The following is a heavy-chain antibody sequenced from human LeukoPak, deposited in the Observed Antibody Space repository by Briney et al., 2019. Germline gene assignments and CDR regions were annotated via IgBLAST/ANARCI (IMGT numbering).Heavy chain of an antibody. CDR2: IYSGGAI. CDR1: GFAVGRNY. Sequence: GGSLRLSCVASGFAVGRNYMSWVRQAPGKGLECVSLIYSGGAIRYADSVKGRFTISRDSSKNTLFLQMNDLTVEDTARYYCARRPGNWGQGTLVTVSS. V-gene: IGHV3-53*01. J-gene: IGHJ4*02. CDR3: ARRPGN. D-gene: IGHD1-14*01.